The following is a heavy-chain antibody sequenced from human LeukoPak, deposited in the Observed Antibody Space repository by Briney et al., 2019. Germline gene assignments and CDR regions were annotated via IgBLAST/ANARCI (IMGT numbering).Heavy chain of an antibody. V-gene: IGHV3-48*03. CDR3: AGTTVTTDGFDY. D-gene: IGHD4-17*01. J-gene: IGHJ4*02. Sequence: PGGSLRLSCAASGFTFRSYAMSWVRQAPGKGLEWVSYISTSGSIIYYADSVKGRFTISRDNAKNSLYLQMNSLRAEDTAVYYCAGTTVTTDGFDYWDQGTLVIVSS. CDR1: GFTFRSYA. CDR2: ISTSGSII.